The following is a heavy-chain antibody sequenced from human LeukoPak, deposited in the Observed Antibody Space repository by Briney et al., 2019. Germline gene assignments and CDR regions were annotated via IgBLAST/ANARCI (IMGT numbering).Heavy chain of an antibody. Sequence: GGSLRLSCAASGFSFGSYAMSWVRQAAGKGLEWVSEICGSVSGSGDCTHYADSVKGRFTISRDNSKNTLYLQMNSLRAEDTAVYYCAIQPADIVVVPAAIDYYYYYGMDVWGQGTTVTVSS. CDR3: AIQPADIVVVPAAIDYYYYYGMDV. V-gene: IGHV3-23*01. CDR1: GFSFGSYA. D-gene: IGHD2-2*01. CDR2: ICGSVSGSGDCT. J-gene: IGHJ6*02.